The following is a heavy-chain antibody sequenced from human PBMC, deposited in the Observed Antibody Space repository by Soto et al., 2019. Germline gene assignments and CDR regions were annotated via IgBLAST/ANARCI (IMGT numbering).Heavy chain of an antibody. J-gene: IGHJ6*02. D-gene: IGHD1-7*01. Sequence: ASVKVSCKASGYRFSNYYLHWVRQAPGQGLEWMGWISPYSGATNYAKKFEGRVTITSDTSSSTASLDLTRLTPDDTAIYYCARDLRFGYGNFSNYGMADWG. V-gene: IGHV1-2*02. CDR1: GYRFSNYY. CDR2: ISPYSGAT. CDR3: ARDLRFGYGNFSNYGMAD.